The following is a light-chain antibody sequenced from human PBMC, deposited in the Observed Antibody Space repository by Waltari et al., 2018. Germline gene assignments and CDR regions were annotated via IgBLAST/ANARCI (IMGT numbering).Light chain of an antibody. J-gene: IGKJ4*01. Sequence: DIQMTQSPSTLSASVGDRVTIPCRASQSISNWFAWYQQKPGKAPKLLIYKASTLESGVPSRFSGSGSGTEFTLTISSLQPDDFATYYCQQYNSYSLLTFGGGTKVEIK. V-gene: IGKV1-5*03. CDR2: KAS. CDR3: QQYNSYSLLT. CDR1: QSISNW.